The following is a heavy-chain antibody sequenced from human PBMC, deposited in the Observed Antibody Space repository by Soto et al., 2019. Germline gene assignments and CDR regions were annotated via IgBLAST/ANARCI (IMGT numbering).Heavy chain of an antibody. CDR3: ATVAYSLETYYFDY. V-gene: IGHV1-24*01. Sequence: ASVKVSCKASGYTFTGYYMHWVRQAPGKGLEWMGGFDPEDGETIYAQKFQGRVTMTEDTSTDTAYMELSSLRSEDTAVYYCATVAYSLETYYFDYWGQGTLVTVSS. CDR2: FDPEDGET. J-gene: IGHJ4*02. D-gene: IGHD2-21*01. CDR1: GYTFTGYY.